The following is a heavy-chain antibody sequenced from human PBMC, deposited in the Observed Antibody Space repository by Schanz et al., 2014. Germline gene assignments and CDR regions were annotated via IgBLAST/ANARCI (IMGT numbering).Heavy chain of an antibody. CDR2: IKQDESEK. CDR1: GFTFSNYW. D-gene: IGHD3-10*01. V-gene: IGHV3-7*04. CDR3: VRDILLRVYDSGGP. J-gene: IGHJ5*02. Sequence: EVQLAESGGGLVQPGGSLRLSCVASGFTFSNYWMTWVRQAPGKGLEWVANIKQDESEKYYVDSVKGRFTISRDNAKNSLLLHMNSLSAEDTAVYYCVRDILLRVYDSGGPWGQGTLVTVSS.